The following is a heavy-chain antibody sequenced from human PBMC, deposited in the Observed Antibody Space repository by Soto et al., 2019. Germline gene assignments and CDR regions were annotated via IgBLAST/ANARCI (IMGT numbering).Heavy chain of an antibody. CDR2: IYYSGST. J-gene: IGHJ4*02. V-gene: IGHV4-39*02. Sequence: SETLSLTCAVSGGSISSGGYYWGWIRQPPGKGLEWIGSIYYSGSTYYNPSLKSRVTISVDTSKNQFSLKLSSVTAADTAVYYCARDSGYSYGPIDYWGQGTLVTVSS. D-gene: IGHD5-18*01. CDR3: ARDSGYSYGPIDY. CDR1: GGSISSGGYY.